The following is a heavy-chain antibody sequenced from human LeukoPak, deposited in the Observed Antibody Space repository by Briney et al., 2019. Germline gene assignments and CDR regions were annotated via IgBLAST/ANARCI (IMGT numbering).Heavy chain of an antibody. D-gene: IGHD6-13*01. Sequence: GGSLRLSCAASGFTFSGSAMHWVRQASGKGLEWVGRIRSKANSYATAYAASVKGRFTISRDDSKNTAYLQMNSLKTEDTAVYYCTITAGTWPEYFQHWGQGTLVTVSS. V-gene: IGHV3-73*01. CDR3: TITAGTWPEYFQH. CDR2: IRSKANSYAT. CDR1: GFTFSGSA. J-gene: IGHJ1*01.